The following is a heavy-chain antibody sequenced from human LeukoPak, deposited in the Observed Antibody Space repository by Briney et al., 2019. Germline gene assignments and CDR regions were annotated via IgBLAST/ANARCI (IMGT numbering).Heavy chain of an antibody. CDR3: ARDHRPNYCSGGSCYNRFDY. J-gene: IGHJ4*02. CDR2: ISSSSSTI. CDR1: GFTFSSYS. Sequence: PGGSLRLSCAASGFTFSSYSMNWVRQAPGKGLEWVSYISSSSSTIYYADSVKGRSTISRDNAKNSLYLQMNSLRAEDTAVYYCARDHRPNYCSGGSCYNRFDYWGQGTLVTVSS. V-gene: IGHV3-48*01. D-gene: IGHD2-15*01.